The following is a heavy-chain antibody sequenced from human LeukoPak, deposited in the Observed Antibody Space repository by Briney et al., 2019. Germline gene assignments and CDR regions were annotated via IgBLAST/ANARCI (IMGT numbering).Heavy chain of an antibody. CDR3: ARRPRGYYYYYMDV. Sequence: SETLSLTCAVYGGSFSGYYWSWIRQPPGKGLEWIGEINHSGSTNYNPSLKSRVTISVDTSKNQFSLELSSVTAADTAVYYCARRPRGYYYYYMDVWGKGTTVTISS. D-gene: IGHD6-6*01. J-gene: IGHJ6*03. CDR2: INHSGST. CDR1: GGSFSGYY. V-gene: IGHV4-34*01.